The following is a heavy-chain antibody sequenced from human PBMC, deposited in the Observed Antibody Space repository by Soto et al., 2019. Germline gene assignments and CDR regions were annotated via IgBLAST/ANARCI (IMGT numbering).Heavy chain of an antibody. CDR3: AKGGSFDI. Sequence: QVQLVESGGSVVQPGGSRRLSCAASGFCFSYYGLHWVRQAPGKGLEWLALITHDGYNRYYADSVKGRFTISRDNSKNTIFLQMNSLKSEDTAVYYCAKGGSFDIWGQGTPVTVSS. J-gene: IGHJ4*02. D-gene: IGHD6-6*01. CDR1: GFCFSYYG. V-gene: IGHV3-30*18. CDR2: ITHDGYNR.